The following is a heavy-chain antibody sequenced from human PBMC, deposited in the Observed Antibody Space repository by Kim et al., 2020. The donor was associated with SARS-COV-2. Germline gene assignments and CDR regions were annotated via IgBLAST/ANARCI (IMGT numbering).Heavy chain of an antibody. Sequence: SQTLSLTCAISGDSVFNNRAAWNWIRQSPSTGLEWLGRIYYRSKWFENYAGSVRGRIHINSDPSTNQFSLHLNSVTPDDTAVYYCARSGGSGTTPETFESWGQGTLVTVSS. J-gene: IGHJ4*02. CDR3: ARSGGSGTTPETFES. CDR2: IYYRSKWFE. D-gene: IGHD3-10*01. V-gene: IGHV6-1*01. CDR1: GDSVFNNRAA.